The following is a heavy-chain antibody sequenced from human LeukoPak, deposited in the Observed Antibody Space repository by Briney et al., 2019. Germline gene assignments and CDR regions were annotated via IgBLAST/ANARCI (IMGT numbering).Heavy chain of an antibody. V-gene: IGHV5-51*01. Sequence: GDSLKISCKASGYSFISNWIGWVRQMPGKGPEWMGIIYPGDSDTRYSPSFQGQVTISADKSISTAYLQWSSLKASDTAMYYCARLRRLYCNYVLGDIDYWGQGTLVTVSS. J-gene: IGHJ4*02. CDR1: GYSFISNW. CDR3: ARLRRLYCNYVLGDIDY. D-gene: IGHD4-11*01. CDR2: IYPGDSDT.